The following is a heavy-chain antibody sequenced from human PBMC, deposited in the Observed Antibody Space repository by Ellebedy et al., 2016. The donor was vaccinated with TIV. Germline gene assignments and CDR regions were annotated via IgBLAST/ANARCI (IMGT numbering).Heavy chain of an antibody. V-gene: IGHV3-7*01. CDR3: ERDKSTAKLTEGSKFDY. CDR1: GFTFGDYA. D-gene: IGHD5-18*01. CDR2: IKQDGSEI. J-gene: IGHJ4*02. Sequence: GESLKISCTASGFTFGDYAMSWIRQAPGKGLEWVANIKQDGSEINYVDSVKGRFTISKANSKNSLFLQMNGLRVEDTAVYYCERDKSTAKLTEGSKFDYWGQGNLVTVSS.